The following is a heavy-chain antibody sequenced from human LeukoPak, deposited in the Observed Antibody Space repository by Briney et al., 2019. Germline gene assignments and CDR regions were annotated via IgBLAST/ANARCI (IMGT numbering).Heavy chain of an antibody. V-gene: IGHV4-34*01. J-gene: IGHJ4*02. D-gene: IGHD3-22*01. Sequence: SETLSLTCAVYGGSFSGFYWSWIRQPPGKGLERIGEINHSGSTYYNPSLKSRVTISVDTSKNQFSLKLTSVTAADTAVYYCATLGEYYDSSGYYYNWGRGTLVTVSS. CDR1: GGSFSGFY. CDR2: INHSGST. CDR3: ATLGEYYDSSGYYYN.